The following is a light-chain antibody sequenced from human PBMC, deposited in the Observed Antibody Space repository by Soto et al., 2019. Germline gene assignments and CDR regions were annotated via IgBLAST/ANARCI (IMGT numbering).Light chain of an antibody. Sequence: EIELTQSPGTLSFTPGERATLSCRASQSLTNNYFAWYQQKPGRALRLLIDGASTRATGIPDRFSGSGSGKDFTLKITRLEPEDVAVYYCQQYEAAGTFGQGTKVDIX. V-gene: IGKV3-20*01. CDR2: GAS. CDR3: QQYEAAGT. CDR1: QSLTNNY. J-gene: IGKJ1*01.